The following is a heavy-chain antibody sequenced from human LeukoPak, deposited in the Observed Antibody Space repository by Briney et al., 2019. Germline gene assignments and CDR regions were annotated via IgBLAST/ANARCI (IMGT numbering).Heavy chain of an antibody. J-gene: IGHJ4*02. D-gene: IGHD6-13*01. CDR3: ARGHSSSWPFDY. V-gene: IGHV1-18*01. CDR2: ISAYNGNT. CDR1: GGTFSSYA. Sequence: ASVKVSCKASGGTFSSYAISWVRQAPGQGLEWMGWISAYNGNTNYAQKLQGRVTMTTDTSTSTAYMELGSLRSDDTAVYYCARGHSSSWPFDYWGQGTLVTVSS.